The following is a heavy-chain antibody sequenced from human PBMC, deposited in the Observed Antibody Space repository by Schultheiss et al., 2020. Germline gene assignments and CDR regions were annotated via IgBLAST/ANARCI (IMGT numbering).Heavy chain of an antibody. Sequence: GGSLRLSCAASGFTFSSYWMHWVRQAPGKGLVWVSRINSDGSSTSYADSVKGRFTISRDNAKNTLYLQMNSLRAGDTAVYYCARGYCSSTSCQRGVNYYYGMDVWGQGTTVTVSS. D-gene: IGHD2-2*01. CDR1: GFTFSSYW. J-gene: IGHJ6*02. CDR2: INSDGSST. V-gene: IGHV3-74*01. CDR3: ARGYCSSTSCQRGVNYYYGMDV.